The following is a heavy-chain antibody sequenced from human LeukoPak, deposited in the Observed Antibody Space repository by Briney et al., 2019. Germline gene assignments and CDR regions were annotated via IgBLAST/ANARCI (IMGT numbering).Heavy chain of an antibody. V-gene: IGHV1-8*03. CDR3: ARASAYGDYGFDP. D-gene: IGHD4-17*01. J-gene: IGHJ5*02. CDR2: MNPNSGNT. Sequence: ASVKVSCKASGYTFTSYDINWVRQAPGQGLEWMGWMNPNSGNTGYAQKFQGRVTITRNTSISTAYMELSSLRSEDTAVYYCARASAYGDYGFDPWGQGTLVTVSS. CDR1: GYTFTSYD.